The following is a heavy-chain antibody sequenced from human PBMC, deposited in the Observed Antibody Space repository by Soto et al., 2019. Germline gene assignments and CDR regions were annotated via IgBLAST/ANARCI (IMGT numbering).Heavy chain of an antibody. D-gene: IGHD3-22*01. V-gene: IGHV3-15*07. CDR1: GFTFSNAW. CDR3: TTDLSRVMIVVVNVLDY. J-gene: IGHJ4*02. Sequence: PGGSLRLSCAASGFTFSNAWMNWVRQAPGKGLEWVGRIKSKTDGGTTDYAAPVKGRFTISRDDSKNTLYLQMNSLKTEDTAVYYCTTDLSRVMIVVVNVLDYWGQGTLVTVSS. CDR2: IKSKTDGGTT.